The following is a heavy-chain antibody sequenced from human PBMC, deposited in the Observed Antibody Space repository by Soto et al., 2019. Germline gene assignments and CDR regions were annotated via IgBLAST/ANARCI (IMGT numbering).Heavy chain of an antibody. D-gene: IGHD5-12*01. Sequence: GGSLRLSCAASGFTFSSYGMHWVRQAPGKGLEWVAVIPYDGSNKYYADSVKGRFTISRDNSKNTLYLQMNSLRAEDTAVYYCAKDWTATARFDYWGQGTLVTVSS. CDR3: AKDWTATARFDY. CDR2: IPYDGSNK. V-gene: IGHV3-30*18. J-gene: IGHJ4*02. CDR1: GFTFSSYG.